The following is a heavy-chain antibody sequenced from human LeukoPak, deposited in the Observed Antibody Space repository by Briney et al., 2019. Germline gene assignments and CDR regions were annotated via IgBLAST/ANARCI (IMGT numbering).Heavy chain of an antibody. CDR1: GYTFTSYD. V-gene: IGHV1-8*01. Sequence: ASVKVSCKASGYTFTSYDISWERQATGQGLEWMGWMNPNSGNTGYAQKFQGRVTMTRNTSISTAYMELSSLRSEDTAVYYCARERLTSRRAYSSSLSWFDPWGQGTLVTV. CDR3: ARERLTSRRAYSSSLSWFDP. J-gene: IGHJ5*02. CDR2: MNPNSGNT. D-gene: IGHD6-13*01.